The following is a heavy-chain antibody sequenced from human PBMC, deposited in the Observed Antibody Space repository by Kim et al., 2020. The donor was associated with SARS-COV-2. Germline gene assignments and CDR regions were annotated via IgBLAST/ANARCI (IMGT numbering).Heavy chain of an antibody. D-gene: IGHD3-9*01. CDR1: GFTFSDYY. Sequence: GGSLRLSCAASGFTFSDYYMSWIRQAPGKGLEWVSYISSSGSTIYYADSVKGRFTISRDNAKNSLYLQMNSLRAEDTAVYYCARANYDILTGYDLQPLWFYGMDVWGQGTTVTVSS. V-gene: IGHV3-11*01. CDR2: ISSSGSTI. CDR3: ARANYDILTGYDLQPLWFYGMDV. J-gene: IGHJ6*02.